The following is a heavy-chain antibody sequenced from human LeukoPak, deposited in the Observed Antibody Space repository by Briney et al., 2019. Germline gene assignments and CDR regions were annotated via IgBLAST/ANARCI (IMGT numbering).Heavy chain of an antibody. CDR3: ARDSSGYYWYY. CDR2: INPSGGNT. Sequence: ASVKVSCKASGYTFTSYYMHWVRQAPGQGLEWMGIINPSGGNTSYAQRFQGRVTMTRDTSTSTVYMELSSLRSEDTAVYYCARDSSGYYWYYWGQGTLVTVSS. J-gene: IGHJ4*02. CDR1: GYTFTSYY. V-gene: IGHV1-46*01. D-gene: IGHD3-22*01.